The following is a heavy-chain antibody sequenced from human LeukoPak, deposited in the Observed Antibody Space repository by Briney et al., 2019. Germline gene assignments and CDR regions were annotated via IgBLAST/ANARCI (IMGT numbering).Heavy chain of an antibody. D-gene: IGHD6-19*01. V-gene: IGHV5-51*01. CDR2: IYPGDSDT. Sequence: GESLQISCKGSGYSFTSYWIGWVRQMPGKGLEWMGIIYPGDSDTRYSPSFQGQVTISADKSISTAYLQWSSLKASDTAMYYCARQLSSGWSRTRSYFDYWGQGTLVTVSS. CDR3: ARQLSSGWSRTRSYFDY. CDR1: GYSFTSYW. J-gene: IGHJ4*02.